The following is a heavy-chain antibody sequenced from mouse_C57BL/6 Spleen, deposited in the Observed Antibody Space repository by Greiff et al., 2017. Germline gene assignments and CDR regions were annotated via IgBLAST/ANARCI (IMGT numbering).Heavy chain of an antibody. D-gene: IGHD1-1*01. CDR3: AREFYYYGYAMDY. Sequence: EVHLVESGGGLVQSGRSLRLSCATSGFTFSDFYMEWVRPAPGKGLEWIAASRNKANDYTTEYSASVKGRFIVSRDTSQSILYLQMNALRAEDTAIYYCAREFYYYGYAMDYWGQGTSVTVSS. V-gene: IGHV7-1*01. CDR1: GFTFSDFY. CDR2: SRNKANDYTT. J-gene: IGHJ4*01.